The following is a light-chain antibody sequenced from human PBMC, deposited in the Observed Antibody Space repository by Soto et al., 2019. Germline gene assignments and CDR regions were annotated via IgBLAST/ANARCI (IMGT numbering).Light chain of an antibody. V-gene: IGKV3-15*01. CDR1: QSVSSN. Sequence: EAVMTQSPATLSVSPGEKPTLSCRASQSVSSNLAWYHQKPGQAPRLLIYDASTRATGIPARFSGSGSGTEFTLTISGLQSEDFAFYYCQQYNTWPRTFCPGTKVDI. CDR2: DAS. J-gene: IGKJ3*01. CDR3: QQYNTWPRT.